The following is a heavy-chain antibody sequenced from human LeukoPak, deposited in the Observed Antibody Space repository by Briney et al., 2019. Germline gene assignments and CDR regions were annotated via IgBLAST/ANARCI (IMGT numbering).Heavy chain of an antibody. CDR2: ITSSSNYI. J-gene: IGHJ3*02. CDR3: ATYWRYFDWLLLDT. V-gene: IGHV3-21*04. D-gene: IGHD3-9*01. Sequence: GGSLRLSCAASGFTFSSYSMNWVRQAPGKGLEWVSSITSSSNYIYYADSVKGRFTISRDNAKNSLYLQMNSLRVEDTAMYYCATYWRYFDWLLLDTWGLGTMVTVSS. CDR1: GFTFSSYS.